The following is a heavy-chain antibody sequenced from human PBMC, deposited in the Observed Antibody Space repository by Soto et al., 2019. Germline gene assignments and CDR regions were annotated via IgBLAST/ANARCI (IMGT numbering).Heavy chain of an antibody. Sequence: SETLSLTCTVSGGSISTSGYYWSYIRQPPGKGLEWIGSISYSGSTYYNPSLKSRLTISLDTSKNQFSLKLSSVTAADTAVYYCARVTSGYRPHFEYWGQGTLVTVSS. CDR3: ARVTSGYRPHFEY. CDR2: ISYSGST. V-gene: IGHV4-39*07. D-gene: IGHD3-3*01. J-gene: IGHJ4*02. CDR1: GGSISTSGYY.